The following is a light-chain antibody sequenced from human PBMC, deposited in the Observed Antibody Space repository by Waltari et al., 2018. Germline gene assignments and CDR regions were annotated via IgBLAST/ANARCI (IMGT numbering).Light chain of an antibody. CDR3: QQYNSYPYT. CDR1: QSISSW. CDR2: KAS. J-gene: IGKJ2*01. Sequence: TITCRASQSISSWLAWYQQKPGKAPKVLIYKASSLESGVPSRFSGSGSGTEFTLTISSLQPDDFATYYCQQYNSYPYTFGQGTKLEI. V-gene: IGKV1-5*03.